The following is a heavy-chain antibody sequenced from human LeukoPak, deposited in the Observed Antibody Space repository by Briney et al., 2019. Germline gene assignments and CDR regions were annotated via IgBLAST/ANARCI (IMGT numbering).Heavy chain of an antibody. J-gene: IGHJ6*03. CDR3: ARVIGDYGYYYYYYMDV. CDR1: GFTFSSYS. D-gene: IGHD4-17*01. V-gene: IGHV3-21*01. CDR2: ISSSSSYI. Sequence: PGGSLRLSCAASGFTFSSYSMNWVRQAPGKGLEWVSCISSSSSYIYYADSVKGRFTISRDNAKNSLYLQMNSLRAEDTAVYYCARVIGDYGYYYYYYMDVWGKGTTVTVSS.